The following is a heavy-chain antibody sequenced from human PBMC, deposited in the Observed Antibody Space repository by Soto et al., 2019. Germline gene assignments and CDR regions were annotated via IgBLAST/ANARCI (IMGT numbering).Heavy chain of an antibody. J-gene: IGHJ6*02. CDR1: GGTFSSYA. D-gene: IGHD3-22*01. CDR3: ARCITMIVVSPYGMDV. Sequence: SVKVSCKASGGTFSSYAISWVRQAPGQGLEWMGGIIPIFGTANYAQKFQGRVTITADESTSTAYMELSSLRSEDTAVYYCARCITMIVVSPYGMDVWGQGTTVTVSS. V-gene: IGHV1-69*13. CDR2: IIPIFGTA.